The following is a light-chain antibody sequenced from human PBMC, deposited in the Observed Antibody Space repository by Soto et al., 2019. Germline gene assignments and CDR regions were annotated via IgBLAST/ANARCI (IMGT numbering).Light chain of an antibody. V-gene: IGKV3-20*01. Sequence: ECTSLWWRSSQSVTSNYVAWYQQKPGQAPRLLLFGASIRDTGIPVRFSGSGSGRDSTLISSRLEPGDSVVYYCQQYGRSPGKIGEGTKVDIK. CDR1: QSVTSNY. CDR3: QQYGRSPGK. CDR2: GAS. J-gene: IGKJ4*01.